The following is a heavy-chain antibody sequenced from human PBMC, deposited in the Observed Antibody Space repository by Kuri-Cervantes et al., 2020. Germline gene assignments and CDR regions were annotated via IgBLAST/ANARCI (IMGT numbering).Heavy chain of an antibody. CDR3: ASYAGFGESAYYYYYGMDV. V-gene: IGHV3-30*03. Sequence: GESLKISCAASGFTFSDYYMSWVRQAPGKGLEWVAVISYDGSNKYYADSVKGRFTISRDNSKNTLYLQMNSLRAEDTAVYYCASYAGFGESAYYYYYGMDVWGQGTTVTVSS. J-gene: IGHJ6*02. CDR1: GFTFSDYY. CDR2: ISYDGSNK. D-gene: IGHD3-10*01.